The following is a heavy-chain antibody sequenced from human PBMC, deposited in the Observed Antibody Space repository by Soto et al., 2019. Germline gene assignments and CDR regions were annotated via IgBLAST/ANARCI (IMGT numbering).Heavy chain of an antibody. CDR2: IWYNGSNK. J-gene: IGHJ6*02. CDR1: GFTFSSYG. Sequence: GESLKISCAASGFTFSSYGMHWVRQAPGKGLEGVAVIWYNGSNKKYADSVKGRFTISRDNSENTLYLQMNSLRAEDTAVYYWAKDYGARTGLYYYGMDVWGQGTRVSVSS. CDR3: AKDYGARTGLYYYGMDV. V-gene: IGHV3-33*06. D-gene: IGHD4-17*01.